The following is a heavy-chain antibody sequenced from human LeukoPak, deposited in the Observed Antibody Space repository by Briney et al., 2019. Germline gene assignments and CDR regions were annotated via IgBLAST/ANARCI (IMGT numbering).Heavy chain of an antibody. J-gene: IGHJ4*02. D-gene: IGHD3-3*01. V-gene: IGHV3-30*02. CDR3: ARGPYYNFWSGHDY. CDR1: GFTFSSYG. CDR2: IRYDGRNK. Sequence: GGSLRLSCAASGFTFSSYGMHWVRQAPGKGLEWVAFIRYDGRNKYYADSVKGRFTISRDNSKNTLYLQMNSLRAEDTALYYCARGPYYNFWSGHDYWGQGTLVTVSS.